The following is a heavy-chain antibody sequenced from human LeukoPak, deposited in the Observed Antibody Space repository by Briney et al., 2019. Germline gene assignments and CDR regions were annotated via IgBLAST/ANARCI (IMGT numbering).Heavy chain of an antibody. CDR3: ARGYSDYGGEDFDY. Sequence: GGSLRLSCAASGFTFSNYWMSWARQVPGKGLEWVANVNQDGSEKHYVDSVKGRFTISRDNANNSLYLQMNSLRDEDTAVYYCARGYSDYGGEDFDYWGQGTLVTVSS. D-gene: IGHD4-11*01. CDR1: GFTFSNYW. J-gene: IGHJ4*02. CDR2: VNQDGSEK. V-gene: IGHV3-7*04.